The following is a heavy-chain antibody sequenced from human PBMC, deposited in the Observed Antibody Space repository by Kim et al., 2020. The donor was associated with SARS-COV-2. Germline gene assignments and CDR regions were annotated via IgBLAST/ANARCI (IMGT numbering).Heavy chain of an antibody. CDR1: GFTFSSYA. J-gene: IGHJ4*02. Sequence: GGSQRLSCAASGFTFSSYAMSWVRQAPGKGLEWVSGIRSSGGSIYYADSVKGRFTISRDNSKNTLYLQMNSLRAEDTAVYYCARVRGSQWEYVWFDYWGQGILVTVSS. V-gene: IGHV3-23*01. D-gene: IGHD1-26*01. CDR2: IRSSGGSI. CDR3: ARVRGSQWEYVWFDY.